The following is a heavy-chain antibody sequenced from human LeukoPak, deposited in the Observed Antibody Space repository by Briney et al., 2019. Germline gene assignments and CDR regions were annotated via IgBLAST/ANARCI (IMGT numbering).Heavy chain of an antibody. Sequence: GGSLRLSCEASGFTFSHYWMTWYRQAPGKGLEWVANLNQDGSVQAYGDSVRGRFTISRDNSKNTLYLHMNSLRAEDTAVYYCAKERAGYTNPYYFDYWGQGTLVTVSS. CDR3: AKERAGYTNPYYFDY. CDR2: LNQDGSVQ. V-gene: IGHV3-7*03. D-gene: IGHD3-16*02. CDR1: GFTFSHYW. J-gene: IGHJ4*02.